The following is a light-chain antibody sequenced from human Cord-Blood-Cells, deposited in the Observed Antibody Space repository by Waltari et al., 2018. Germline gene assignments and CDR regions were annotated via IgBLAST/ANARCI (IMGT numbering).Light chain of an antibody. CDR2: DAS. Sequence: EIVLTQSPATLSLSPGERATLSCRASQSVSSYLAWYQQKPGQAPRLLIYDASNRATGIPARFSGSGSRTDFTLTISSLEPEDVAVYYCQQRSNWPPLTFGQGTRLEIK. CDR3: QQRSNWPPLT. J-gene: IGKJ5*01. CDR1: QSVSSY. V-gene: IGKV3-11*01.